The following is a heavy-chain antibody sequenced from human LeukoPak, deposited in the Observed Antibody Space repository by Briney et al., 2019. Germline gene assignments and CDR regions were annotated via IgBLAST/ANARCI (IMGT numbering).Heavy chain of an antibody. Sequence: PGGSLRLSCAASGFTFSSYAMHWVRQAPGKGLEWVAVISYDGSNKYYADSVKGRFTISRDNSKNTLYLQMNSLRAEDTAVYYCARVRLELQYYYYYMDVWGKGTTVTVSS. D-gene: IGHD1-7*01. CDR1: GFTFSSYA. V-gene: IGHV3-30-3*01. J-gene: IGHJ6*03. CDR3: ARVRLELQYYYYYMDV. CDR2: ISYDGSNK.